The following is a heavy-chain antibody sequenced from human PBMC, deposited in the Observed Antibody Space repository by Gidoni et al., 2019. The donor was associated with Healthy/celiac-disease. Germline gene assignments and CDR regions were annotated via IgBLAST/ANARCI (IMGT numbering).Heavy chain of an antibody. CDR2: INAGNGKT. J-gene: IGHJ3*02. CDR3: ARGSGSLGAFDI. Sequence: QVQLVQSGAEVKKPGASVTVSCKASGYTFTSYHLHWVRQVPGQRLEWRGWINAGNGKTKYSQKFQGRVTISRDTSASTAYMELSSLRSEDAAVYYCARGSGSLGAFDIWGQGTMVTVSS. V-gene: IGHV1-3*01. CDR1: GYTFTSYH. D-gene: IGHD1-26*01.